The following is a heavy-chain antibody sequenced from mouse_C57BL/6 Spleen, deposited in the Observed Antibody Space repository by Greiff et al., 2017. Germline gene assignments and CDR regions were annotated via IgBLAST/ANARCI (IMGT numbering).Heavy chain of an antibody. CDR2: IYPGSGST. Sequence: VQLQQPGAELVKPGASVKMSCKASGYTFTSYWITWVKQRPGQGLEWIGDIYPGSGSTNYNEKFKSKATLTVDTSSSTAYMQLSSLTSEDSAVYYGARRRNSNYGGYAMDYWGQGTSVTVSS. CDR1: GYTFTSYW. D-gene: IGHD2-5*01. J-gene: IGHJ4*01. CDR3: ARRRNSNYGGYAMDY. V-gene: IGHV1-55*01.